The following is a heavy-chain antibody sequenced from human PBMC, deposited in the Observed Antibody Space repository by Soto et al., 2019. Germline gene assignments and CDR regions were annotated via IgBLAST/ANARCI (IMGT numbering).Heavy chain of an antibody. CDR1: GFTFGSYA. Sequence: PGGSLRLSCAASGFTFGSYAMSWVRQAPGKGLEWVSAISGSGGSTYYADSVKGRFTISRDNSKNTLYLQMNSLRAEDTAVYYCAKPGLSGWYLRAYFQHWGQGTLVTVSS. J-gene: IGHJ1*01. D-gene: IGHD6-19*01. V-gene: IGHV3-23*01. CDR2: ISGSGGST. CDR3: AKPGLSGWYLRAYFQH.